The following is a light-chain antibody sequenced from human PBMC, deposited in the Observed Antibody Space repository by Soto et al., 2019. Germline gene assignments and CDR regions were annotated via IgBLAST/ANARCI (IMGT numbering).Light chain of an antibody. J-gene: IGKJ1*01. CDR3: QQYYTTPVT. V-gene: IGKV4-1*01. CDR1: QSLLH. CDR2: WAS. Sequence: DIVMTQSPDSLAVSLGERATINCKSSQSLLHLAWYQQKPGQPPKLLIYWASTRESGVPDRFSGSASATDFTLTISSLQAEDVAIYYCQQYYTTPVTFGQGTKVELK.